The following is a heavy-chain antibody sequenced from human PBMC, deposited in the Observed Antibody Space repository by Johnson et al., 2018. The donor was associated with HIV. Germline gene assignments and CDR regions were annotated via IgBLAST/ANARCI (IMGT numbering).Heavy chain of an antibody. CDR1: GFTFDDYG. V-gene: IGHV3-20*04. Sequence: VQLVESGGGLVKPGGSLRLSCAASGFTFDDYGMSWVRQAPGKGLEWVPGINWNGGSTGYADSMRGRLTISRDNARNSLYLEMNGLRAEDTAVYYCARERGFSSVLWKLSEDAFDIWGQGTMVTVSS. D-gene: IGHD3-22*01. CDR2: INWNGGST. CDR3: ARERGFSSVLWKLSEDAFDI. J-gene: IGHJ3*02.